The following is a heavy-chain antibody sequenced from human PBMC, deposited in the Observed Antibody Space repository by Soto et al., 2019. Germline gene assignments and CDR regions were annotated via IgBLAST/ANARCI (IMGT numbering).Heavy chain of an antibody. Sequence: PSETLSLTCTVSGGSISSSSYYWGWIRQPPGKGLEWIGSIYYSGSTYYNTSLKSRVTIPVGTSKNQFSLKLSSVTAADTAVYYCARSSGIAAYNWFDPWGQGTLVTVSS. D-gene: IGHD6-13*01. V-gene: IGHV4-39*01. J-gene: IGHJ5*02. CDR1: GGSISSSSYY. CDR2: IYYSGST. CDR3: ARSSGIAAYNWFDP.